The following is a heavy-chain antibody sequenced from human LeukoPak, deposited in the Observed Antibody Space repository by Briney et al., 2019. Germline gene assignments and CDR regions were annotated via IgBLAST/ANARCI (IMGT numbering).Heavy chain of an antibody. J-gene: IGHJ4*02. Sequence: GGSLRLSCAASEFTFSSYVMAWVRQAPGKGLEWVSAISGSGGSTYYADSVKGRFTISRDNSKNTLYLQMNSLRAEDTAVYYCAKRTGNWGYFDYWGQGTLVTVSS. CDR2: ISGSGGST. CDR1: EFTFSSYV. V-gene: IGHV3-23*01. D-gene: IGHD3-16*01. CDR3: AKRTGNWGYFDY.